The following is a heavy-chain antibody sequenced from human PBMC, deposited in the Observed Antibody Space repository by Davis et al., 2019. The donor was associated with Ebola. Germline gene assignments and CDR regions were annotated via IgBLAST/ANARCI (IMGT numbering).Heavy chain of an antibody. Sequence: GESLKVSCAASGFTFSSYAMHWVRQAPGKGLEWVAVISYDGSNKYYADSVKGRFTISRDNSKNTLYLQMNSLRAEDTAVYYCARTPTMIVVVNLDYWGQGTLVTVSS. CDR3: ARTPTMIVVVNLDY. J-gene: IGHJ4*02. D-gene: IGHD3-22*01. CDR1: GFTFSSYA. CDR2: ISYDGSNK. V-gene: IGHV3-30-3*01.